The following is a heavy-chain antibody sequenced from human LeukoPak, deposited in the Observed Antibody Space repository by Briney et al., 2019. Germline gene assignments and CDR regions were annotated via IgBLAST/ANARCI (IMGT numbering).Heavy chain of an antibody. CDR2: IGGRGGST. Sequence: GRSLRLSCTASGFTFDEYAMYWVRQAPGKGLEWVSAIGGRGGSTYYADSLEGRFTIARDNSKDMVYLQMNSLKVEDTATYYCGKEGGAWGQGTKVTVSS. D-gene: IGHD3-16*01. V-gene: IGHV3-23*01. J-gene: IGHJ5*02. CDR3: GKEGGA. CDR1: GFTFDEYA.